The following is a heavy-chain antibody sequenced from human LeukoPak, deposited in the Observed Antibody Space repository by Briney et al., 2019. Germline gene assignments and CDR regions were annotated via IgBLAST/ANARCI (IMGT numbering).Heavy chain of an antibody. J-gene: IGHJ3*02. CDR1: GFTLSSYE. CDR2: ITNSGSPI. Sequence: PGGSLRLSCAASGFTLSSYEMNWVRQAPGKGLEWVAYITNSGSPIYYADSVKGRFTISRDSAKNSLYLQMDSLRAEDTAVYYCARDSSSGWYSFKDIWGQGTMVTVSS. CDR3: ARDSSSGWYSFKDI. D-gene: IGHD6-19*01. V-gene: IGHV3-48*03.